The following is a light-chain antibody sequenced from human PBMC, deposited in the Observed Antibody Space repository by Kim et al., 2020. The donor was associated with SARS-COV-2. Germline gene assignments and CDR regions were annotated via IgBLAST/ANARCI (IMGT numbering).Light chain of an antibody. Sequence: EIVLTQSPGTLSLSPGERATLSCRASQSVSSSYLAWYQQKPGQAPRLLIYGASSRATGIPDRFSGSGSGTDFTLTISRLEPEDFAVYYCQQYGSSPPNQWTFGQGTKVDIK. CDR1: QSVSSSY. V-gene: IGKV3-20*01. J-gene: IGKJ1*01. CDR3: QQYGSSPPNQWT. CDR2: GAS.